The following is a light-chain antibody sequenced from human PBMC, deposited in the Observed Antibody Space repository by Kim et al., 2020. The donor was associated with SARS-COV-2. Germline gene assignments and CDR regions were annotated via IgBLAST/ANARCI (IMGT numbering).Light chain of an antibody. CDR3: YSYTSSSTYV. V-gene: IGLV2-14*03. J-gene: IGLJ1*01. CDR1: SSDVGGYSY. Sequence: GQSITIPCTGTSSDVGGYSYVSWYQQHPRQAPKLMIYDVSYRPSGVSNRFSGSKSGNTASLTISGLQAEDEADYYCYSYTSSSTYVFGTGTKVTVL. CDR2: DVS.